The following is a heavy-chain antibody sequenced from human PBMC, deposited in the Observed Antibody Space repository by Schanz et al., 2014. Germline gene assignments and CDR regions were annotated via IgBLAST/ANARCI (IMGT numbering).Heavy chain of an antibody. V-gene: IGHV3-74*01. CDR1: GFTFSDFG. CDR3: AKYGGELGVSFEY. Sequence: EQLVESGGGVVQPGRSLRLSCAASGFTFSDFGMHWVRQAPGKGLVWVSRTSHDGSFTTFADSVKGRFTISRDNAKNSLYLQMNSLSPEDTAVYYCAKYGGELGVSFEYWGQGTLVTVSS. CDR2: TSHDGSFT. J-gene: IGHJ4*02. D-gene: IGHD7-27*01.